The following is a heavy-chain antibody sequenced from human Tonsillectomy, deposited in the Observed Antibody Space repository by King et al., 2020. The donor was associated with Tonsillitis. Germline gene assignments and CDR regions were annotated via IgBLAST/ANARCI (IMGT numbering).Heavy chain of an antibody. Sequence: QLQESGPGLVKPSETLSLTCTVSGGSISSSSYYWGWIRQPPGKGLEWIGRIYYSGSTYYNPSLKSRVTISVDTSKNQFSLKLSSVTAADTAVYYCARGVVVVPAARSSRNAFDLLGRGTMVTVSS. V-gene: IGHV4-39*07. J-gene: IGHJ3*01. D-gene: IGHD2-2*01. CDR3: ARGVVVVPAARSSRNAFDL. CDR1: GGSISSSSYY. CDR2: IYYSGST.